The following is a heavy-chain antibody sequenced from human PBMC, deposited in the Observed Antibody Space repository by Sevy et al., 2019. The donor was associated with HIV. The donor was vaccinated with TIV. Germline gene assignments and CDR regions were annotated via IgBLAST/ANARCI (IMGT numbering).Heavy chain of an antibody. J-gene: IGHJ3*02. CDR1: GGSISSGGYY. Sequence: SETLSLTCTVSGGSISSGGYYWSWIRQHPGKGLEWIGYIYYSGSTYYNPSLKSLVTISVDTSKNQFSLKRSSVTAADTAVYYCARFTFGGVIAAYDAFDIWGQGTMVTVSS. CDR2: IYYSGST. CDR3: ARFTFGGVIAAYDAFDI. V-gene: IGHV4-31*01. D-gene: IGHD3-16*02.